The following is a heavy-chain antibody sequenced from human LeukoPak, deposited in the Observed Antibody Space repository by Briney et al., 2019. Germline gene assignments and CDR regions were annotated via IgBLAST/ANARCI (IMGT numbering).Heavy chain of an antibody. CDR3: ARAAYGDYRYYYFYLDV. CDR1: GGSINSYY. J-gene: IGHJ6*03. CDR2: IYTSGSS. Sequence: SETLSLTCTVSGGSINSYYWSWIRQPAGKGLELIGRIYTSGSSNYNPSLKSRVTMSVDTSKNQFSLRLTSVTAADTAVYYCARAAYGDYRYYYFYLDVWGKGTTVTVSS. V-gene: IGHV4-4*07. D-gene: IGHD4-17*01.